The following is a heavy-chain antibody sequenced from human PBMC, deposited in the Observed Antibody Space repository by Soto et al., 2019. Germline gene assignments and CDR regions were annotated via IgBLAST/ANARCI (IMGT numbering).Heavy chain of an antibody. CDR2: IYPGDSDT. CDR1: GYTFTDYW. V-gene: IGHV5-51*01. D-gene: IGHD3-10*01. Sequence: GESLKISCKGSGYTFTDYWIGWVRQLPGKGLEWMGIIYPGDSDTRYSPSFQGQVTISADKSISTAYLQWSSLKASDTAMYYCARLTFHGSGSYQYGMDVWGQGTTVTVSS. J-gene: IGHJ6*02. CDR3: ARLTFHGSGSYQYGMDV.